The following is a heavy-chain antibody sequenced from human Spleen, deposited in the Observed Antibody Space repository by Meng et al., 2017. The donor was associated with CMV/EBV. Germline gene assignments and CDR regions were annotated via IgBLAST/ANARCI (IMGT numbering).Heavy chain of an antibody. CDR2: IIPIFGTA. J-gene: IGHJ5*02. Sequence: TCQASGGTFSSYAISWVRQAPGQGLEWMGGIIPIFGTANYAQKFQGRVTITTDESTSTAYMELSSLRSEDTAVYYCALPAAILGGPWGQGTLVTVSS. CDR3: ALPAAILGGP. D-gene: IGHD2-2*02. V-gene: IGHV1-69*05. CDR1: GGTFSSYA.